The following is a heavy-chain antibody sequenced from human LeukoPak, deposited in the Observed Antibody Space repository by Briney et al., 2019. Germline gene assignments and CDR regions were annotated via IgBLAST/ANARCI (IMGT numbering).Heavy chain of an antibody. D-gene: IGHD2-15*01. CDR1: GYSFSSYW. J-gene: IGHJ5*02. Sequence: GESLKISCQGSGYSFSSYWIGWVRQMPGKAPELMGVIYPGDSDTRYRPPFQGQVTMSADKSTNTAYLQWRSLRASDSAMYYCARQGHIVGGGWFDPWGQGTLVTVSS. CDR3: ARQGHIVGGGWFDP. CDR2: IYPGDSDT. V-gene: IGHV5-51*01.